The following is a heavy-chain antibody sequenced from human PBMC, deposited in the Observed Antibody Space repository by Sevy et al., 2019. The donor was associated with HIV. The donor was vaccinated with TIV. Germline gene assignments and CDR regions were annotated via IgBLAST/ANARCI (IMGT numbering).Heavy chain of an antibody. J-gene: IGHJ6*02. V-gene: IGHV3-7*01. CDR1: GFSLNNYW. D-gene: IGHD3-9*01. CDR2: IKQDGSVK. CDR3: AKDFTGYNGMDV. Sequence: GGSLRLSCAASGFSLNNYWMNWVRQAPGKGLEWVANIKQDGSVKYYVDSVKGRFTISRDNARNLLYLQMNSLRAEDTAVYYCAKDFTGYNGMDVWGQGTMVTVSS.